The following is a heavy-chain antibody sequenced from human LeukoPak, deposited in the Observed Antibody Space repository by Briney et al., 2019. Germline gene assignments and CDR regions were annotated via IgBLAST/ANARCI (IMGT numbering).Heavy chain of an antibody. CDR1: GFVFSDYG. J-gene: IGHJ6*04. CDR3: ARVQGICSVSTCYVNSADV. Sequence: GGSLRLSCATSGFVFSDYGIHWVRQAPGKGLEWVAFIRYDGSDPNYPDSVKGRFTISRDNSKNMVQLQMNSLRVEDTAVYYCARVQGICSVSTCYVNSADVWGKGTTVSVSS. D-gene: IGHD2-15*01. CDR2: IRYDGSDP. V-gene: IGHV3-30*02.